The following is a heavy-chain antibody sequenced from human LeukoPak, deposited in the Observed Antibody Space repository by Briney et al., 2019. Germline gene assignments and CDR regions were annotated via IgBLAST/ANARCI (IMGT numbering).Heavy chain of an antibody. D-gene: IGHD3-22*01. CDR3: ARVSYWYDSSGYYA. CDR1: GGSFSGYY. V-gene: IGHV4-34*01. J-gene: IGHJ5*02. Sequence: PSETLSLTSAVYGGSFSGYYWSWIRQPPGKGLEWIGEINHSGSTNYNPSLKSRVTISVDTSKNQFSLKLSSVTAADTAVYYCARVSYWYDSSGYYAWGQGTLVTVSS. CDR2: INHSGST.